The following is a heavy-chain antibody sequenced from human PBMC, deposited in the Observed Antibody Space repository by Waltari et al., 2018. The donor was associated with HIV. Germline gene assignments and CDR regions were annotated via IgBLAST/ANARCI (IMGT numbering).Heavy chain of an antibody. J-gene: IGHJ4*02. V-gene: IGHV4-61*01. CDR1: GGSVSSGSYY. CDR2: IYYSGST. D-gene: IGHD4-17*01. Sequence: QVQLQESGPGLVKPSETLSLTCTVSGGSVSSGSYYWSWIRQPPGKGLEWIGDIYYSGSTNYNPSLNSRVTISVDTSKNQFSLKLSSVTAADTAVYYCARDRIYGGNSPDAFDYWGQGTLVTVSS. CDR3: ARDRIYGGNSPDAFDY.